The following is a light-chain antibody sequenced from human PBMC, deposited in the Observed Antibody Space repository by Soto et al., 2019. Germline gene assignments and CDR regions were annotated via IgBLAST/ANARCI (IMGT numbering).Light chain of an antibody. CDR1: QSISTF. Sequence: DIQMTQSPSSLSASVGGRVTITCRASQSISTFLNWYQQKPGKAPSLLIYAASTLQSGVPSSFSGSGSGTDFTLTISSLQPEDFAIYYCQQSYSSPWTFGPGTKVAIK. CDR2: AAS. J-gene: IGKJ1*01. CDR3: QQSYSSPWT. V-gene: IGKV1-39*01.